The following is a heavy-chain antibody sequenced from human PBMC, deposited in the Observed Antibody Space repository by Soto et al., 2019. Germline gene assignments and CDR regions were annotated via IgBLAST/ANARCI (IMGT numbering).Heavy chain of an antibody. CDR1: GYTFTSYD. D-gene: IGHD6-13*01. CDR2: MNPNSGNT. V-gene: IGHV1-8*01. CDR3: ARVLKRTGYSSSPATY. J-gene: IGHJ4*02. Sequence: QVQLVQSGAEVKKPGASVKVSCKASGYTFTSYDINWVRQATGQGLEWMGWMNPNSGNTGYAQKFQGRVTMTRNTXITXAYMELSSLRSEDTAVYYCARVLKRTGYSSSPATYWGQGTLVTVSS.